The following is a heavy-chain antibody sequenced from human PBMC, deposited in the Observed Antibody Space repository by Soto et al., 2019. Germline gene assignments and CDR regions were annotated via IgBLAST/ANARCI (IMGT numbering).Heavy chain of an antibody. J-gene: IGHJ5*02. Sequence: ETLSLTCTVSGGSISSSSYYWGWIRQPPGKGLEWIGSIYYSGSTYYNPSLKSRVTISVDTSKNQFSLKLSSVTAADTAVYYCARGGYCSGGSCYNWFDPWGQGTLVTVSS. V-gene: IGHV4-39*01. CDR3: ARGGYCSGGSCYNWFDP. CDR2: IYYSGST. CDR1: GGSISSSSYY. D-gene: IGHD2-15*01.